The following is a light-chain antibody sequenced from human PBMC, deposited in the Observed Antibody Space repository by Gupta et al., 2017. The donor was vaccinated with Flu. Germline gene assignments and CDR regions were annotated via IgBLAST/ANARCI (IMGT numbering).Light chain of an antibody. J-gene: IGKJ1*01. CDR2: KAS. V-gene: IGKV1-5*03. Sequence: DIQMTQSPSTLSASVGDRVTITCRASQSISSWLAWYQQKPGKAPKLLIYKASSVESGVPSRFSGSGSGKEFTLTISSLQPDDFATYYCQQDNSSPWTFGQGTKVEIK. CDR3: QQDNSSPWT. CDR1: QSISSW.